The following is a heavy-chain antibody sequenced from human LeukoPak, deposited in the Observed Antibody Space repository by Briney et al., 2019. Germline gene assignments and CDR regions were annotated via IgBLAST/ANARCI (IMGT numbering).Heavy chain of an antibody. D-gene: IGHD3-3*01. J-gene: IGHJ6*02. CDR3: ARANDFWSGYYYGMDV. V-gene: IGHV1-3*01. CDR1: GYTFTTYT. CDR2: INAGNGNT. Sequence: ASVKVSCKASGYTFTTYTIHWVRQAPGQRLEWMGWINAGNGNTKYSQQLQGRVTITRDISASTVYMELSSLRSEDTAVYYCARANDFWSGYYYGMDVWGQGTKVTVSS.